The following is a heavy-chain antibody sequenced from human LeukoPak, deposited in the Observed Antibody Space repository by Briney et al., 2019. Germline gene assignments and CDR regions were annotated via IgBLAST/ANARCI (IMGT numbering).Heavy chain of an antibody. CDR1: GFTFSSYS. CDR3: ARDRSYYDSSGIPGH. CDR2: ISSSSSTI. V-gene: IGHV3-48*01. J-gene: IGHJ4*02. Sequence: GGSLRLSCAASGFTFSSYSMTWVRQAPGKGLEWVSYISSSSSTIYYADSVKGRFTISRDNSKNTLYLQMNSLRAEDTAVYYCARDRSYYDSSGIPGHWGQGTLVTVSS. D-gene: IGHD3-22*01.